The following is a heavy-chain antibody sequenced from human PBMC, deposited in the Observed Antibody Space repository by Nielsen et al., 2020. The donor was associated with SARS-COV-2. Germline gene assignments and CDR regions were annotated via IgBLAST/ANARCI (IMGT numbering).Heavy chain of an antibody. D-gene: IGHD5-18*01. CDR2: IYYSGST. Sequence: SETLSLTCTVSGGSISSSSYYWGWIRQPPGKGLEWIGSIYYSGSTYYNPSLKSRVTISVDTSKNQFSLKLSSVTAADTAVYYCASPWGHTAMVDYWGQGTLVTVSS. CDR1: GGSISSSSYY. J-gene: IGHJ4*02. V-gene: IGHV4-39*01. CDR3: ASPWGHTAMVDY.